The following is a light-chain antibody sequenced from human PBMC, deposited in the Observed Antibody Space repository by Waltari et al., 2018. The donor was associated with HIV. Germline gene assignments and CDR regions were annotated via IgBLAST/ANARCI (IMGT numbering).Light chain of an antibody. CDR2: RNN. Sequence: QSVLTQPPSASGTPGQRVTISCSGSNSNIESNYVYWYQQFPGTAPKLLIYRNNQRPSGVPDRFAGSKSGTSASLAISGLRSEDEADYYCAAWDDSLSGHVVFGGGTKLTVL. CDR3: AAWDDSLSGHVV. J-gene: IGLJ2*01. CDR1: NSNIESNY. V-gene: IGLV1-47*01.